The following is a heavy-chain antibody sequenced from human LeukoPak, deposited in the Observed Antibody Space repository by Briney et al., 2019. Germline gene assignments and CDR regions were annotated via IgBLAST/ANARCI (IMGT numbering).Heavy chain of an antibody. CDR1: GYTFTSYA. D-gene: IGHD5-12*01. CDR3: ASSRGGYDFPYYYYYYMDV. V-gene: IGHV1-18*04. CDR2: ISAYNGNT. J-gene: IGHJ6*03. Sequence: GASVKVSCKASGYTFTSYAMNWVRQAPGQGLEWMGWISAYNGNTNYAQKLQGRVTMTTDTSTSTAYMELRSLRSDDTAVYYCASSRGGYDFPYYYYYYMDVWGKGTTVTVSS.